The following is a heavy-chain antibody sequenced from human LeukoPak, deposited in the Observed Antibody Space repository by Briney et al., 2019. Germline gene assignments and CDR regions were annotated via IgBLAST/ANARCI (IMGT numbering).Heavy chain of an antibody. CDR3: ARDAPTGRTKFEH. V-gene: IGHV3-74*01. Sequence: GGSLRLSCAAPGFNIRSNWMHWVRQAPGPGLVWVARVNSEGSRTTYADSVKGRFTISRDNAKNILYLQMHGLRAEDTAVYYCARDAPTGRTKFEHWGQGTLVTVSS. D-gene: IGHD1-14*01. CDR2: VNSEGSRT. CDR1: GFNIRSNW. J-gene: IGHJ1*01.